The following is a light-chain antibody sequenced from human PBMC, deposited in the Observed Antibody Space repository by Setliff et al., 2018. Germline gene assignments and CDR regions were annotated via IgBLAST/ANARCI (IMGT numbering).Light chain of an antibody. CDR2: EVN. CDR3: SSYTNTSTLYV. CDR1: SNDIGAYHY. J-gene: IGLJ1*01. Sequence: QSVLAQPASVSGSPGQSTTISCTGTSNDIGAYHYVSWYQQHPGKAPKLMIYEVNNRPSGVSPRFSGSKSGNTASLTISGLQAEDEADYYCSSYTNTSTLYVFGSGTKVTVL. V-gene: IGLV2-14*01.